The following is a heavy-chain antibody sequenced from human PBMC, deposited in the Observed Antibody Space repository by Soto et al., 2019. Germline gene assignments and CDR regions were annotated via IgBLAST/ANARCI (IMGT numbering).Heavy chain of an antibody. J-gene: IGHJ4*02. CDR3: TKSRRKDEEGYSFDY. V-gene: IGHV4-59*01. Sequence: PSETLSLTCTVSGGSISGSYWSWIRQTPGKVLEWVGYIHYSGSTNYNPSLKSRVTMSVDSAKNQFSLQLSAVTAADTAVYFCTKSRRKDEEGYSFDYWGQGALVTVSS. D-gene: IGHD2-15*01. CDR2: IHYSGST. CDR1: GGSISGSY.